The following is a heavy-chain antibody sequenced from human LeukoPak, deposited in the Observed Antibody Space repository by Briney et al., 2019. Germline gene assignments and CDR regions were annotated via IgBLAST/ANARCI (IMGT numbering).Heavy chain of an antibody. Sequence: GGSLRLSCLASGFTFSDYYMSWVRQAPGKGLEWISYMSSRGYPTYYAESVKGRFTISRDNAKNTLYLQMHNLRTDDTAVYYCARDSMIVANFDYWGQGTLVTVSS. CDR3: ARDSMIVANFDY. CDR1: GFTFSDYY. CDR2: MSSRGYPT. V-gene: IGHV3-11*01. J-gene: IGHJ4*02. D-gene: IGHD3-22*01.